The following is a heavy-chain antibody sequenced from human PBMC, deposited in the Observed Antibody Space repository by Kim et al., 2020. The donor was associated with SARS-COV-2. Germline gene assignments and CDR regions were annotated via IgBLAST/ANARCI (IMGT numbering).Heavy chain of an antibody. J-gene: IGHJ4*02. CDR3: ARVHPYCSSTSCYGLDY. CDR2: ISAYNGNT. CDR1: GYTFTSYG. V-gene: IGHV1-18*01. Sequence: ASVKVSCKASGYTFTSYGISWVRQAPGQGLEWMGWISAYNGNTNYAQKLQGRVTMTTDTSTSTAYMELRSLRSDDTAVYYCARVHPYCSSTSCYGLDYWGQGTLVTVSS. D-gene: IGHD2-2*01.